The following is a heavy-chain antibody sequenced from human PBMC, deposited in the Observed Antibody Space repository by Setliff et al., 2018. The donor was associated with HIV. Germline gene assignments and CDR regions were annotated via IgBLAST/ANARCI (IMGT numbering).Heavy chain of an antibody. CDR2: INAGNGNT. CDR1: GYTFTIYA. D-gene: IGHD3-22*01. CDR3: ARDACDSNKCYVYNYFDP. J-gene: IGHJ5*02. Sequence: ASVKVSCKASGYTFTIYAMHWVRQAPGQRLEWMGWINAGNGNTKYSQGFQSRLTITRDTSATTAFMELSGLTSEDTAVYFCARDACDSNKCYVYNYFDPWGQGTLVTVSS. V-gene: IGHV1-3*01.